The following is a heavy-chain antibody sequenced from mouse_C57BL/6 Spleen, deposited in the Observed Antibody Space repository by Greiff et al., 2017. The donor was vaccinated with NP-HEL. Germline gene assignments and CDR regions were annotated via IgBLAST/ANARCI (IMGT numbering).Heavy chain of an antibody. D-gene: IGHD1-1*01. CDR3: ARSIYYGSRYAMDY. V-gene: IGHV1-26*01. Sequence: VQLQQSGPELVKPGASVKISCKASGYTFTDYYMNWVKQSHGKSLEWIGDINPNNGGTSYNQKFKGKATLTVDKSSSTAYMELRSLTSEDSAVYYCARSIYYGSRYAMDYWGQGTSVTVSS. J-gene: IGHJ4*01. CDR1: GYTFTDYY. CDR2: INPNNGGT.